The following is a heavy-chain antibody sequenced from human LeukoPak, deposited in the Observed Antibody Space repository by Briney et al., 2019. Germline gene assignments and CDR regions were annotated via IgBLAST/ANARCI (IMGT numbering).Heavy chain of an antibody. CDR1: GFTFSSYS. V-gene: IGHV3-21*01. CDR2: ISSSSSYI. J-gene: IGHJ3*02. CDR3: ARVREWELRNAFDI. D-gene: IGHD1-26*01. Sequence: PGGSLRLSCAASGFTFSSYSMNWVRQAPGKGLEWVSSISSSSSYIYYADSVKGRFTISRDNAKNSLYLQMNSLRAEDTAVYYCARVREWELRNAFDIWGQGTMVTVSS.